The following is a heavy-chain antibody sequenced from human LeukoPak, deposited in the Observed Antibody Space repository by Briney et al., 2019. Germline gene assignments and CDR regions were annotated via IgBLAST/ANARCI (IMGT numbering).Heavy chain of an antibody. CDR1: GYSFTSYW. V-gene: IGHV5-10-1*01. CDR2: IDPSDSYT. D-gene: IGHD6-25*01. J-gene: IGHJ3*02. CDR3: ARHVDYSGTDI. Sequence: GESLKISCKGSGYSFTSYWIGWVRQMPGKGLEWMGRIDPSDSYTNYSPSFQGHVTISVDKSISTAYLQWSSLKASDTAMYYCARHVDYSGTDIWGQGTMVIVSS.